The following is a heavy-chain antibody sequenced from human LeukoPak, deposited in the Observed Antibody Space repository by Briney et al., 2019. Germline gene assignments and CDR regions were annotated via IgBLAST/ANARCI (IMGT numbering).Heavy chain of an antibody. CDR1: GGAISSYY. D-gene: IGHD1-26*01. J-gene: IGHJ6*02. V-gene: IGHV4-59*08. CDR3: ARYIVGATEYYYYGMDV. Sequence: SGTLSLTCTVSGGAISSYYLSWIRQPPGKGLEWIGYIYYSGSTNYNPSLMSRVTISVDTSKNQFSLKLSSVTAADTAVYYCARYIVGATEYYYYGMDVWGQGTTVTVSS. CDR2: IYYSGST.